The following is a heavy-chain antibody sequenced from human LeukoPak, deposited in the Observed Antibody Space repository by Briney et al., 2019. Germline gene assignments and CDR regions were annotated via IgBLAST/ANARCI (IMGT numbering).Heavy chain of an antibody. CDR2: TTVYNGNT. Sequence: ASVTVSCKASAYTFNSNAISWMRQALGKGLEWLGWTTVYNGNTNYAQKLHGRVTMTTETSTNIVYMELRSLTFDDTAVYYCARDLAGIVGVTAWFDPWGQGTLVTVSS. D-gene: IGHD1-26*01. V-gene: IGHV1-18*01. CDR3: ARDLAGIVGVTAWFDP. J-gene: IGHJ5*02. CDR1: AYTFNSNA.